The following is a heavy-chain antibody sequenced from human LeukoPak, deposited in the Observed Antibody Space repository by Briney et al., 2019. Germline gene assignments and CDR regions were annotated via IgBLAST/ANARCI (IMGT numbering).Heavy chain of an antibody. V-gene: IGHV4-34*01. Sequence: ASETLSLTCAVYGGSFSGYYWSWIRQPPGKGLEWIGEINHSGSTNYNPSLKSRVTISVDTSKNQFSLKLSSVTAADSAVYYCARDGSGYDYGFDYWGQGTLVTVSS. J-gene: IGHJ4*02. CDR1: GGSFSGYY. CDR2: INHSGST. D-gene: IGHD5-12*01. CDR3: ARDGSGYDYGFDY.